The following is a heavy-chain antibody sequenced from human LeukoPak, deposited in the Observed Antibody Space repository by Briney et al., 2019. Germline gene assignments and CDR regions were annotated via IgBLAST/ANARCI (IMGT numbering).Heavy chain of an antibody. V-gene: IGHV7-4-1*02. CDR3: ARACQMATHAEYFQH. J-gene: IGHJ1*01. D-gene: IGHD5-24*01. Sequence: ASVKVSCKASGYTFTSYAMNWVRQAPGQGLEWMGWINTNTGNPTYAQGFTGRFVSSLDTSVSTAYLQISSLKAEDTAVYYCARACQMATHAEYFQHWGQGTLVTVSS. CDR1: GYTFTSYA. CDR2: INTNTGNP.